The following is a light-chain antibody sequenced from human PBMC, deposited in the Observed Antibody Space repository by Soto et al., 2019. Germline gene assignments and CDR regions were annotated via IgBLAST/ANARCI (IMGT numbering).Light chain of an antibody. J-gene: IGKJ1*01. V-gene: IGKV1-5*03. Sequence: DIQVTKSPAALSASVGDRVTITCRASESISTWLAWYQQKPGKAPKLLIYGASSLESGVPPRFSGDGSETDFTLTISSLERDDFGTYYCQQYSRWWSFGQGTKVDIK. CDR3: QQYSRWWS. CDR1: ESISTW. CDR2: GAS.